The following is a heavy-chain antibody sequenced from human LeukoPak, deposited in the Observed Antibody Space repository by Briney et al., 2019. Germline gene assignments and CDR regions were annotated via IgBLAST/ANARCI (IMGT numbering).Heavy chain of an antibody. J-gene: IGHJ4*01. D-gene: IGHD6-19*01. CDR3: AKTTVGYSSGRFPGWPADY. V-gene: IGHV3-23*01. CDR1: GFAFGSYA. Sequence: GGSLRLSCAASGFAFGSYAMYWVRQAPGKGLEWVSGIFGSGGSAHYADSVKGRFTISRDNSKNTVYLEMNSLRAEDTAVYYCAKTTVGYSSGRFPGWPADYWGQEPWSPSPQ. CDR2: IFGSGGSA.